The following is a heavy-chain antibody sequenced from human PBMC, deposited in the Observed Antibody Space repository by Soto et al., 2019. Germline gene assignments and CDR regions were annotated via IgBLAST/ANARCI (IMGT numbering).Heavy chain of an antibody. CDR3: ARDKITGLFDY. CDR1: GGSISSGGYS. Sequence: PSETLSLTCAVSGGSISSGGYSWSWIRQPPGKGLEWIGYIYYSGSTNYNPSLKSRVTISVDTSKNQFSLKLSSVTAADTAVYYCARDKITGLFDYWGQGTLVT. V-gene: IGHV4-61*08. D-gene: IGHD2-8*02. CDR2: IYYSGST. J-gene: IGHJ4*02.